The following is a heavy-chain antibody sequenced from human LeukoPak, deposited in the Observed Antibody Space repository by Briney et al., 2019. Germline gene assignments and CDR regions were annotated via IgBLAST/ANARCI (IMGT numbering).Heavy chain of an antibody. Sequence: PGGSLRLSCAASGFIFNSAWMSWVRQAPGKGLEWVGRIKSKTEGEATNYAAPVKGRFSLSRDDSKNTLYLQMNSLKTEDTAVYYRTTDGTSDGLWYWGQGTLATVSS. D-gene: IGHD2-21*01. CDR3: TTDGTSDGLWY. J-gene: IGHJ4*02. V-gene: IGHV3-15*01. CDR2: IKSKTEGEAT. CDR1: GFIFNSAW.